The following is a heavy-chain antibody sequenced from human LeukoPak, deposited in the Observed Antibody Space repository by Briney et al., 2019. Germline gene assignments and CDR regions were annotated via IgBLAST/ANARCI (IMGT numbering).Heavy chain of an antibody. CDR2: IYYSGST. J-gene: IGHJ6*03. V-gene: IGHV4-39*07. Sequence: SETLSLTCTVSGGSISSSSYYWGWIRQPPGKGLEWIGSIYYSGSTNYNPSLKSRVTISVDTSKNQFSLKLSSVTAADTAVYYCARGLRYYYDSSGYHTPNYYYYYMDVWGKGTTVTVSS. CDR1: GGSISSSSYY. D-gene: IGHD3-22*01. CDR3: ARGLRYYYDSSGYHTPNYYYYYMDV.